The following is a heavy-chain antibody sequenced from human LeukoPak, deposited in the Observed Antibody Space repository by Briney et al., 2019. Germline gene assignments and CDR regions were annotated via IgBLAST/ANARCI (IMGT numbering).Heavy chain of an antibody. CDR2: ISSSGRTM. CDR3: ARESGLTMVRGTFDY. J-gene: IGHJ4*02. D-gene: IGHD3-10*01. CDR1: GFTFSSYE. V-gene: IGHV3-48*03. Sequence: GGSLRLSCAASGFTFSSYETNWVRQAPGKGLEWVSYISSSGRTMYYADSVKGRFTFSRDNAKNSLYLQMNSLRAEDTAVYYCARESGLTMVRGTFDYWGQGTLVTVSS.